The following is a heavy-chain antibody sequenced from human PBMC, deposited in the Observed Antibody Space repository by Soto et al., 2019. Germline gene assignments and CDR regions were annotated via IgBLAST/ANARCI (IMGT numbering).Heavy chain of an antibody. CDR1: GFTVSSNY. CDR3: GGHYSSSSAFDY. D-gene: IGHD6-6*01. CDR2: IYSGGST. Sequence: GGSLRLSCAASGFTVSSNYMSWVRQAPGKGLEWVSVIYSGGSTYYADSVKGRFTISRHNSKNTLYLQMNSLRAEDTALYYWGGHYSSSSAFDYGGREPLVTVSS. J-gene: IGHJ4*02. V-gene: IGHV3-66*04.